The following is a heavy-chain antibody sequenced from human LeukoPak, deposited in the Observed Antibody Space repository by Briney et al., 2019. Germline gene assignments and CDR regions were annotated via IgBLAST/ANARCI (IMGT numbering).Heavy chain of an antibody. Sequence: GVLRLSCAASGFTVSSNYMSLVRQAPGKGLEWVSVIYSGGSTYYADSVKGRFTISRDNSKNTLYLQMNSLGAEDTAVYYCARDWRYGAPDYWGQGTLVTVSS. CDR1: GFTVSSNY. D-gene: IGHD4-17*01. CDR2: IYSGGST. V-gene: IGHV3-66*01. J-gene: IGHJ4*02. CDR3: ARDWRYGAPDY.